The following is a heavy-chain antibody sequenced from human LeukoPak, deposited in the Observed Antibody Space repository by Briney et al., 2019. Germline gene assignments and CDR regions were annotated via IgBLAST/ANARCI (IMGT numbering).Heavy chain of an antibody. J-gene: IGHJ6*03. CDR1: GGSFSNYY. D-gene: IGHD1-7*01. Sequence: PSETLSLTCAVYGGSFSNYYWSWIRQPPGKGLEWIGEINDSGRINYNPSLMSRVTISVDTSKNQFSLRLISVTARDAAVYYCARRWNYGRNYYIDVWGKGATVSVSS. CDR3: ARRWNYGRNYYIDV. CDR2: INDSGRI. V-gene: IGHV4-34*01.